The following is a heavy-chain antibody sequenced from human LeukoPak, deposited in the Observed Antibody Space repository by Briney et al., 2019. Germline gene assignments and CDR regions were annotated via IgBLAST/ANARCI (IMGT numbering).Heavy chain of an antibody. Sequence: PSETLSLTCTVSGYSISSGYYWGWIRQPPGEGLEWIGSIYHSGSTYYNPSLKSRVTISVDTSKNQFYLKLSSVTAADTAVYYCARLSTVTTSFDYWGQGTPVTVSS. CDR3: ARLSTVTTSFDY. CDR1: GYSISSGYY. J-gene: IGHJ4*02. D-gene: IGHD4-17*01. V-gene: IGHV4-38-2*02. CDR2: IYHSGST.